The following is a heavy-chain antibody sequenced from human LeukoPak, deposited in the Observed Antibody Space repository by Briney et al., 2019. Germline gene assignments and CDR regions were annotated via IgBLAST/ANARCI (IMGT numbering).Heavy chain of an antibody. V-gene: IGHV3-21*01. J-gene: IGHJ4*02. CDR3: AKGRYYYDSSGPWFDY. CDR1: GFTFSSYS. CDR2: ISSSSSYI. Sequence: GGSLRLSCAASGFTFSSYSMNWVRQAPGKGLEWVSSISSSSSYIYYADSVKGRFTISRDNSKNTLYLQMNSLRAEDTAVYYCAKGRYYYDSSGPWFDYWGQGTLVTVSS. D-gene: IGHD3-22*01.